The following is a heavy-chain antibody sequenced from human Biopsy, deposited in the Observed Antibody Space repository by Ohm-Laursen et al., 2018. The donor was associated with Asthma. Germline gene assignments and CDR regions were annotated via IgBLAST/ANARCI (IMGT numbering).Heavy chain of an antibody. CDR2: IDWEEDK. D-gene: IGHD1-14*01. J-gene: IGHJ4*02. Sequence: TQTLTLTCSFSGFSLSSSGANVNWIRQPPGKALEWLSRIDWEEDKFYSTSLRTRLTLSKGSSEDQVVLTMTNMGPVDTATYYCTRHNDYWGPGILVTVSS. CDR1: GFSLSSSGAN. V-gene: IGHV2-70*04. CDR3: TRHNDY.